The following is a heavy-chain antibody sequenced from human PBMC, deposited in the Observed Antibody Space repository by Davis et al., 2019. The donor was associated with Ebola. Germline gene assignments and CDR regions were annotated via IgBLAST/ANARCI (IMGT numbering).Heavy chain of an antibody. V-gene: IGHV4-34*01. D-gene: IGHD6-6*01. CDR2: INHSGST. J-gene: IGHJ4*02. CDR3: ARGLKPYSSSPLGY. Sequence: SETLSLTCTVSGGSISSYYWSWIRQPPGKGLEWIGEINHSGSTNYNPSLKSRVTISVDTSKNQFSLKLSSVTAADTAVYYCARGLKPYSSSPLGYWGQGTLVTVSS. CDR1: GGSISSYY.